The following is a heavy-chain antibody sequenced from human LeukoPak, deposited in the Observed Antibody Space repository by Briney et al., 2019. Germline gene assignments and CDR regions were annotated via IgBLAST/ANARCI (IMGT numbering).Heavy chain of an antibody. J-gene: IGHJ4*02. CDR1: GFTFSSYW. D-gene: IGHD3-22*01. CDR2: ISGSGGST. V-gene: IGHV3-23*01. Sequence: PGGSLRLSCVASGFTFSSYWMSWVRQAPGKGLEWVSAISGSGGSTYYADSVKGRFTISRDNSKNTLYLQMNSLRAEDTAVYYCARAYYYDSSGYYFYWGQGTLVTVSS. CDR3: ARAYYYDSSGYYFY.